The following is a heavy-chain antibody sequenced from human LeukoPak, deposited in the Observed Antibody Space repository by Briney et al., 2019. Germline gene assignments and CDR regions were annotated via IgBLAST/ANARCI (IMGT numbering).Heavy chain of an antibody. V-gene: IGHV5-51*01. D-gene: IGHD3-22*01. CDR3: ARHYYGSSGYYYFDY. CDR1: GYRFSNYW. J-gene: IGHJ4*02. Sequence: GGSLQISCKGSGYRFSNYWIGWVRPLPGRGLERMGIIYPGDSHTTYSPSFEGQVTISDDKSISSAYLQWSSLKASDTAMYYCARHYYGSSGYYYFDYWGQGTLVTVSS. CDR2: IYPGDSHT.